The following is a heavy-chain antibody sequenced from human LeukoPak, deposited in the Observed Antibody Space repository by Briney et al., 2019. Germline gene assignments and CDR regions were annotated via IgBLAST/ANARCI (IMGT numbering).Heavy chain of an antibody. CDR1: GDSVSSNSAA. J-gene: IGHJ6*04. Sequence: SQTLSLTCAISGDSVSSNSAAWNWIRQSPSRGLEWLGRAYYRSKWYNDYAVSVKSRITINPDTSKNQFSLQLNSVTPEDTAVYYCARDRYYGSGSYYNYYYGMDVWGKGTTVTVSS. V-gene: IGHV6-1*01. CDR3: ARDRYYGSGSYYNYYYGMDV. D-gene: IGHD3-10*01. CDR2: AYYRSKWYN.